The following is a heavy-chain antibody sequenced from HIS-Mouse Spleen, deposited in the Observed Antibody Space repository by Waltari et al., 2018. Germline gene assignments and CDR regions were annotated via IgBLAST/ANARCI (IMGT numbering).Heavy chain of an antibody. CDR1: GGTFSSYA. CDR2: IIPIFGTA. Sequence: QVQLVQSGAEVKKPGSPVKVPCKASGGTFSSYAISWVRQAPGQGLDWMGGIIPIFGTANYAQKFQGRVTITADESTSTAYMELSSLRSEDTAVYYCARDQVILTGYYDYWGQGTLVTVSS. J-gene: IGHJ4*02. D-gene: IGHD3-9*01. CDR3: ARDQVILTGYYDY. V-gene: IGHV1-69*01.